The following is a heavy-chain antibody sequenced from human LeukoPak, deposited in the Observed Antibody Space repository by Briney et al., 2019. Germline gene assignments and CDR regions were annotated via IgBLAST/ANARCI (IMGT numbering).Heavy chain of an antibody. CDR1: GFTFSSYW. Sequence: GGSLRLSCAASGFTFSSYWMSWVRQAPGKGLEWVANIKQDGSEKYYVDSVKGRFTISRDNAKNSLYLQMNSLRAEDTAVYYCVPSMVRGVIDYWGQGTLVTVSS. V-gene: IGHV3-7*01. CDR2: IKQDGSEK. CDR3: VPSMVRGVIDY. D-gene: IGHD3-10*01. J-gene: IGHJ4*02.